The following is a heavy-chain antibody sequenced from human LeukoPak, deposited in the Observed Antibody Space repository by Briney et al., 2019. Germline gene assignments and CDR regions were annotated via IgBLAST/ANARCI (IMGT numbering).Heavy chain of an antibody. J-gene: IGHJ4*02. D-gene: IGHD3-9*01. CDR1: GGTFSSYA. Sequence: SVKVSCKVSGGTFSSYAISWVRQAPGQGLEWMGGIIPIFGTANYAQKFQGRVTITTDESTSTAYMELSSLRSEDTAVYYCARTPYDILTGYTLGYFDYWGQGTLVTVSS. CDR3: ARTPYDILTGYTLGYFDY. CDR2: IIPIFGTA. V-gene: IGHV1-69*05.